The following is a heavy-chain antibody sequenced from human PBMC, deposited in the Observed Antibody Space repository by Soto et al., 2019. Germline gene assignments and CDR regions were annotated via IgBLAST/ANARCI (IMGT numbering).Heavy chain of an antibody. D-gene: IGHD2-2*01. Sequence: EVQLLESGGGLVQPGGSLRLSCAASGFTFSSYAMSWVRQPPGKGLEWASAIGGSGGSTYYADSVKGRFTISRDNSKNTLYLQMNSLRAEDTAVYYCAKACGSTSCYEGDDAFDIWGQGTMVTVSS. V-gene: IGHV3-23*01. CDR2: IGGSGGST. CDR1: GFTFSSYA. J-gene: IGHJ3*02. CDR3: AKACGSTSCYEGDDAFDI.